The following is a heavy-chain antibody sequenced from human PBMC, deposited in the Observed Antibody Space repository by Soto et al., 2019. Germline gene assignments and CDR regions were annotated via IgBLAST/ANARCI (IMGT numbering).Heavy chain of an antibody. V-gene: IGHV1-18*01. CDR2: ISAYNGNT. CDR3: ASLELSGWSSDSFRP. Sequence: ASVKVSCKASGYTFTSYGISWVRQAPGQGLEWMGWISAYNGNTNYAQKLQGRVTMTTDTSTSTAYMELRSLRSDDTAVYYCASLELSGWSSDSFRPWGEGTLVTASS. J-gene: IGHJ1*01. D-gene: IGHD6-19*01. CDR1: GYTFTSYG.